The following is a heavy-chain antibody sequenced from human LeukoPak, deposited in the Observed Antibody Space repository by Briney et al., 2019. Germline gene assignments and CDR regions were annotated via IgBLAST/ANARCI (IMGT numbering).Heavy chain of an antibody. J-gene: IGHJ4*02. CDR1: GFTFTTYS. CDR3: ARELYGDYAGDY. Sequence: QAGGSLRLSCAASGFTFTTYSMNWVRQPPGKGLEWVSYISGNGGTIYYADSVEGRFTISRDNAKNSLYLQMNSLRAEDTAVYYCARELYGDYAGDYWGQGTLVIVSS. V-gene: IGHV3-48*04. D-gene: IGHD4-17*01. CDR2: ISGNGGTI.